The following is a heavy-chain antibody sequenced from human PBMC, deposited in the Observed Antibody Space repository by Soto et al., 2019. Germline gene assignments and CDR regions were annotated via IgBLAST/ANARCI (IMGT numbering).Heavy chain of an antibody. Sequence: PSETLSLTCTVSGGSISSHYWSWIRQPPGQGLEWIGYIYYSGSTNYNPSLKSRVTISVDTSKSQFSLRLSSVTAADTAVYYCARVGGERLGYGLDPRGQQALLTVSS. J-gene: IGHJ5*02. V-gene: IGHV4-59*08. CDR1: GGSISSHY. CDR3: ARVGGERLGYGLDP. CDR2: IYYSGST. D-gene: IGHD6-25*01.